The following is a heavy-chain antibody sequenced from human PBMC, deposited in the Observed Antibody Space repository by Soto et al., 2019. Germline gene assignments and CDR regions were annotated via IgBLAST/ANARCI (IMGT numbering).Heavy chain of an antibody. D-gene: IGHD2-2*01. CDR2: TYYSGRT. CDR1: GGSVSSGSYY. J-gene: IGHJ5*01. CDR3: ARGRAGYCGSTSCLNWFDS. V-gene: IGHV4-61*01. Sequence: PSETLSLTCPFSGGSVSSGSYYLNWIRQPPEEGLEWIGYTYYSGRTNYDPSLRSRATLSLDKSKNQFSLKLSSATAADTAVYYCARGRAGYCGSTSCLNWFDSWGQGTMVTVS.